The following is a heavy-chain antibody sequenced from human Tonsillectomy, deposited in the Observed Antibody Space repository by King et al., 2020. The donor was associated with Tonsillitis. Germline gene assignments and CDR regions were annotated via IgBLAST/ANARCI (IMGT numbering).Heavy chain of an antibody. CDR1: GFTLSTYN. V-gene: IGHV3-48*01. D-gene: IGHD1-1*01. J-gene: IGHJ4*02. CDR2: ISSSSNTI. CDR3: ATGVGYDSDWNPRDN. Sequence: DVQLVESGGGLVQPGGSLRLSCAASGFTLSTYNMNWVRQAPGKGLEWVSYISSSSNTIYYADSVKGRFTISRDNAKNSLYLQMNSLKAEDTAVYYCATGVGYDSDWNPRDNWGQGTLVTVSS.